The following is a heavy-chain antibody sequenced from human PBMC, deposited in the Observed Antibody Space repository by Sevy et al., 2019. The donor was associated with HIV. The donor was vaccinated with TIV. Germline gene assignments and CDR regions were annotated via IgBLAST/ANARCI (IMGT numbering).Heavy chain of an antibody. J-gene: IGHJ6*02. V-gene: IGHV1-2*04. CDR3: AREGSSWYLGYYYYGMDV. Sequence: VKVSCKASGYTFTGYYMHWVRQAPGQGLEWMGWINPNSGGTNYAQKFQGWVTMTRDTSISTAYMELSRLRSDDTAVYYCAREGSSWYLGYYYYGMDVWGQGTTVTVSS. D-gene: IGHD6-13*01. CDR1: GYTFTGYY. CDR2: INPNSGGT.